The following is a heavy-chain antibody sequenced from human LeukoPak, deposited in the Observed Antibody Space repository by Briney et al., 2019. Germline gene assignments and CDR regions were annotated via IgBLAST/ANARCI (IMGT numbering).Heavy chain of an antibody. CDR2: ISYDGSNK. CDR3: AADCSSTSCYPGAI. D-gene: IGHD2-2*01. V-gene: IGHV3-30-3*01. CDR1: GFTFSNAW. Sequence: GGSLRLSCAASGFTFSNAWMSWVRQAPGKGLEWVAVISYDGSNKYYADSVKGRFTISRDNSKNTLYLQMNSLRAEDTAVYYCAADCSSTSCYPGAIWGQGTMVTVSS. J-gene: IGHJ3*02.